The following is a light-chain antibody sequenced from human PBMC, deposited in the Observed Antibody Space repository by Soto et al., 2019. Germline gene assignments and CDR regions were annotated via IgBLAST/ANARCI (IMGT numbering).Light chain of an antibody. J-gene: IGKJ2*01. V-gene: IGKV1-5*01. Sequence: DIQMTQSPSTLSASVGDRVTITCRASQSISTWLAWYQQKPGKAPKVLIYGASTLQSGVPSRFGGSRSGTDFTLTITSLQPEDFAAYYCLQDYTYPFTFGQGTKLDIK. CDR1: QSISTW. CDR3: LQDYTYPFT. CDR2: GAS.